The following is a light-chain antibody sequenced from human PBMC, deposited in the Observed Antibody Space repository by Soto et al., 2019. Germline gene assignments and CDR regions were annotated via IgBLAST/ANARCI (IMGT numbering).Light chain of an antibody. Sequence: SYELTQPLSVSVALGQTARITCGGNNIGSKNVHWYQQKPGQAPVLVIYRDNNRPSGIPERFSGSNSGNTATLTISRAQAGDEADYYCQVWDSNTAPYVFGTGTKVTVL. CDR1: NIGSKN. CDR3: QVWDSNTAPYV. CDR2: RDN. V-gene: IGLV3-9*01. J-gene: IGLJ1*01.